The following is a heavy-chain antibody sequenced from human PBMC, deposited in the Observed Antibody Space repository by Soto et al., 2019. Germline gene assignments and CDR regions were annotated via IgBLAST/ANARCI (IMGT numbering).Heavy chain of an antibody. Sequence: QVQLQQWGAGLLKPSETLSLTCAVYGGSFSGYYWSWIRQPPGKGLEWIGEINHSGSTNYNPSLKSRVTISVDTSKNQFSLKLSSVTAADTAVYYCARSMERTGYDSSGYPKVRYYFDYWGQGTLVTVSS. D-gene: IGHD3-22*01. CDR1: GGSFSGYY. CDR3: ARSMERTGYDSSGYPKVRYYFDY. V-gene: IGHV4-34*01. CDR2: INHSGST. J-gene: IGHJ4*02.